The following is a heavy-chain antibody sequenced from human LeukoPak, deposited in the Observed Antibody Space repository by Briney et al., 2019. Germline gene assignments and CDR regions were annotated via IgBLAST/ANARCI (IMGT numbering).Heavy chain of an antibody. D-gene: IGHD2-15*01. CDR2: INHSGST. CDR3: ARRRRYCSGGSCYSIDP. V-gene: IGHV4-34*01. CDR1: GGSFSGYY. Sequence: SETLSLTCAVYGGSFSGYYWSWIRQPPGKGLEWIGEINHSGSTNYNPSLKSRVTISVDTSKNQFSLKLSSVTAADTAVYYCARRRRYCSGGSCYSIDPWGQGTLVTVSS. J-gene: IGHJ5*02.